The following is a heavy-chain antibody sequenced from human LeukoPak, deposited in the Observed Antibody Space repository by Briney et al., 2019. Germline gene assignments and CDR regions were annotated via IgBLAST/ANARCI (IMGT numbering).Heavy chain of an antibody. V-gene: IGHV3-33*01. J-gene: IGHJ4*02. CDR3: ARGGGYSYETGY. Sequence: PGGSLRLSCAASGFTFSSYGMHWVRQAPGKGLEWVAVIWYDGSNKQYADSVKGRFTISRDNSKNTLYLQMNSLRAEDTAVYYCARGGGYSYETGYWGQGTLVTVSS. CDR1: GFTFSSYG. D-gene: IGHD5-18*01. CDR2: IWYDGSNK.